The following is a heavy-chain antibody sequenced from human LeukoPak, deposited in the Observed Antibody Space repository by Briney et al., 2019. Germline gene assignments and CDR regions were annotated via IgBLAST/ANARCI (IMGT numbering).Heavy chain of an antibody. CDR1: GYSFTSYW. D-gene: IGHD6-6*01. CDR2: IYVGDSDT. CDR3: ARQNGDSSSYYFDY. V-gene: IGHV5-51*01. J-gene: IGHJ4*02. Sequence: GASLKISCKGSGYSFTSYWIGWVRQMPGKGLEWMGIIYVGDSDTRYSPSFQGQVTFSADKSISTAYLQWSSLKASDTAMYYCARQNGDSSSYYFDYWGQGTLVTASS.